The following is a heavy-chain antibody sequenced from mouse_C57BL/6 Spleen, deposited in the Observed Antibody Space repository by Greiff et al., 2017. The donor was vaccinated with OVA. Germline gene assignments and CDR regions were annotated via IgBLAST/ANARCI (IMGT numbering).Heavy chain of an antibody. Sequence: QVHVKQSGAELARPGASVKLSCKASGYTFTSYGISWVKQRTGQGLEWIGEIYPRSGNTYYNEKFKGKATLTADKSSSTAYMELRSLTSEDSAVYFCARRVPPMDYWGQGTSVTVSS. CDR1: GYTFTSYG. CDR3: ARRVPPMDY. J-gene: IGHJ4*01. D-gene: IGHD5-1*01. V-gene: IGHV1-81*01. CDR2: IYPRSGNT.